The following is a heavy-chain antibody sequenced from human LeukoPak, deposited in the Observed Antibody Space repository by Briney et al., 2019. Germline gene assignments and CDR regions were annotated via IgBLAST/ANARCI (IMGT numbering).Heavy chain of an antibody. V-gene: IGHV4-59*01. CDR2: IYYSGST. D-gene: IGHD5-12*01. CDR3: ARARSGYGGTRFDY. Sequence: NPSETLSLTCTVSGGSISSYYWSWIRQPPGKGLEWIGYIYYSGSTNYNPSLKSRVTISVDTSKNQFSLKLSSVTAADTAVYYCARARSGYGGTRFDYWGQGTLVTVSS. J-gene: IGHJ4*02. CDR1: GGSISSYY.